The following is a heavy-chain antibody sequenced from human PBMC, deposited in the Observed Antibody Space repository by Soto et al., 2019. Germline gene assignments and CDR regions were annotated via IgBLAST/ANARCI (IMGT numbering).Heavy chain of an antibody. J-gene: IGHJ4*02. CDR1: VFTFSDYA. CDR2: VSHDGRNT. Sequence: VQLVESGGSVVQPGRSLRLSCAASVFTFSDYAMQWVRQAPGKGLEWVAVVSHDGRNTHYADSVKGRFTISRDSSKNTVSLEMTSLRADDTAVYYCAKGGRQWLVTSDFNYWGQGALVTVSS. D-gene: IGHD6-19*01. V-gene: IGHV3-30*18. CDR3: AKGGRQWLVTSDFNY.